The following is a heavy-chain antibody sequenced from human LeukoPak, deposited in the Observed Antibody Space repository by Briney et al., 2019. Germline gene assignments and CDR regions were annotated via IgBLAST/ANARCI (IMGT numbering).Heavy chain of an antibody. D-gene: IGHD3-10*01. V-gene: IGHV4-4*07. CDR2: IYTSGST. J-gene: IGHJ6*03. CDR1: GGSISSYY. Sequence: PSETLSLTCTVSGGSISSYYWSWIWQPAGKGLEWIGRIYTSGSTNYNPSLKSRVTISVDKSKNQFSLKLSSVTAADTAVYYCARDQENPVRGVNYMDVWGKGTTVTVSS. CDR3: ARDQENPVRGVNYMDV.